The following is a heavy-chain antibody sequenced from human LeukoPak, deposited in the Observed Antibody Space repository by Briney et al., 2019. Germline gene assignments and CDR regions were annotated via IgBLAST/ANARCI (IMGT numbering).Heavy chain of an antibody. Sequence: SETLSLTCTVSGGSISSGDYYWSWIRQPPGKGLEWIGYIYYSGSTYYNPSLKSRVTISVDTSKNQFSLKLSSVTAADTAVYYCARARLWFGELLGEFDYWGQGTLVTVSS. CDR1: GGSISSGDYY. CDR3: ARARLWFGELLGEFDY. CDR2: IYYSGST. V-gene: IGHV4-30-4*08. J-gene: IGHJ4*02. D-gene: IGHD3-10*01.